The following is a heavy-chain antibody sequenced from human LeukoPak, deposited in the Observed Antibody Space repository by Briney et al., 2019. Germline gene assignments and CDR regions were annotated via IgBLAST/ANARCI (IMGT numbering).Heavy chain of an antibody. Sequence: PSGTLSLTCTVSGGTISSHYWSWIRQPPGKGLEWIGHIYDSRSTNYNPSLKGRVTISVVTSKNQFSLKLSSVTAADPAVYYCARRTTVTHPGNWFDPWGQGTLVTVSS. D-gene: IGHD1-1*01. J-gene: IGHJ5*02. V-gene: IGHV4-59*11. CDR2: IYDSRST. CDR3: ARRTTVTHPGNWFDP. CDR1: GGTISSHY.